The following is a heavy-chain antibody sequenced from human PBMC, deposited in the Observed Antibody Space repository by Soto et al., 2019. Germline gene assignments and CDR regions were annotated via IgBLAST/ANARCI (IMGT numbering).Heavy chain of an antibody. Sequence: EVQLVESGGGLVEPGGSLRLSCATSGFTFSTCSMNWVRQAPGKGLEWVSSISATGTYTFYADSLKGRFTISRDNARNTFFLQMNSLRVEDTALYYCTTEYNSRRYLNHWGQGALVTVSS. CDR3: TTEYNSRRYLNH. V-gene: IGHV3-21*01. D-gene: IGHD6-6*01. CDR2: ISATGTYT. J-gene: IGHJ5*02. CDR1: GFTFSTCS.